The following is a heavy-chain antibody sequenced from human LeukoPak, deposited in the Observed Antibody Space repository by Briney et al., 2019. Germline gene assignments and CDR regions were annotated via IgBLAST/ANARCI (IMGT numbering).Heavy chain of an antibody. CDR2: VNSDGTST. V-gene: IGHV3-74*01. D-gene: IGHD6-13*01. Sequence: PGGSLRLSCAASGFTFRSYWMHWVRQGPGKGLVWVSRVNSDGTSTSDADFVKGRFTTSRDNAKNTLYLQMTSLRAEDTAVHYCARGSWSAADTNIDYWGQGTLVTVSS. CDR3: ARGSWSAADTNIDY. CDR1: GFTFRSYW. J-gene: IGHJ4*02.